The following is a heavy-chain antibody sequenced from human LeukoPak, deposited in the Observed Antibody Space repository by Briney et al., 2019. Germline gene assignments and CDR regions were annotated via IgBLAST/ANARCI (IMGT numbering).Heavy chain of an antibody. CDR2: IKEDGSEK. V-gene: IGHV3-7*01. CDR3: ARHNMGYFDY. CDR1: RFTFSRYW. D-gene: IGHD3-10*01. J-gene: IGHJ4*02. Sequence: PGGSLRLSCAASRFTFSRYWMSWVRQAPGKGLEWAANIKEDGSEKYYVDSVKGRFTISRDNAKNSLYLQMNSLRAEDTAVYYCARHNMGYFDYWGQGTLVTVSS.